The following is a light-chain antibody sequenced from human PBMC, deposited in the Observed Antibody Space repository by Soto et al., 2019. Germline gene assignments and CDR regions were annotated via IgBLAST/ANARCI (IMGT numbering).Light chain of an antibody. CDR3: QQGYTTPGT. J-gene: IGKJ1*01. Sequence: DIQMTQSPSSLSASVGDRVTITCRASQSVSAFLNWYQQKPGKAPKLLIYAASSLESGVPSRFSGSGSGTDFTLTISTLQPEDFATYYCQQGYTTPGTFGQGPKVEV. CDR2: AAS. V-gene: IGKV1-39*01. CDR1: QSVSAF.